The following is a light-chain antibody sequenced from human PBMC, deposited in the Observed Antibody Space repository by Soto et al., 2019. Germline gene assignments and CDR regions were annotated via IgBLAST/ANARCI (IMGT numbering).Light chain of an antibody. V-gene: IGKV4-1*01. CDR1: QSVLYSSNNNNY. J-gene: IGKJ1*01. CDR3: QQYYSPCT. Sequence: DIVMTQSPDSLAVSLGERATINCKSSQSVLYSSNNNNYLAWYQQKPGQPPKLLIYWASTRESGVPDRFSVRVSGTDVTLTIGILRAEDVAVFYCQQYYSPCTLDQGTKVELK. CDR2: WAS.